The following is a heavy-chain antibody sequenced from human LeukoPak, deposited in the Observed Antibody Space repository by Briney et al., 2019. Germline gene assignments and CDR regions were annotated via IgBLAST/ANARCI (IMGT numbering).Heavy chain of an antibody. CDR2: ISGSGGST. CDR3: AKLLMAMVRGVDIDC. J-gene: IGHJ4*02. V-gene: IGHV3-23*01. CDR1: GFTFSSYA. Sequence: GGSLRLSCAASGFTFSSYAMSWVRQAPGKGLEWVSAISGSGGSTYYADSVKGRFTISRDNSENTLYLQMNSLRAEDTAVYYCAKLLMAMVRGVDIDCWGQGTLVTVSS. D-gene: IGHD3-10*01.